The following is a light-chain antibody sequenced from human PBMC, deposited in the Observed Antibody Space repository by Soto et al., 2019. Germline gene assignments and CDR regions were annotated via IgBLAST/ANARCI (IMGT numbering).Light chain of an antibody. J-gene: IGLJ1*01. CDR1: NSDVGGYNY. CDR3: SSYTSSSTPYV. V-gene: IGLV2-14*01. CDR2: EVS. Sequence: QSVLTQPRSVSGSPGQSVTISCTGTNSDVGGYNYVSWYQQHPGKAPKLMIYEVSNRPSGVSNRFSGSKSGNTASLTISGLQAEDEADYYCSSYTSSSTPYVFGTGTKVTVL.